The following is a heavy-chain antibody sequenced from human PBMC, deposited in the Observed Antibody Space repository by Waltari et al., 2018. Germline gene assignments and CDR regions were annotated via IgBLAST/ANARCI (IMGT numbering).Heavy chain of an antibody. D-gene: IGHD3-3*02. CDR3: AKHFSSGYYGGYFDY. CDR1: GFTLSSYA. J-gene: IGHJ4*02. V-gene: IGHV3-23*04. Sequence: EVQLVESGGGLVQPGGSLSLSCAASGFTLSSYAMIWVRQAPGKWLGWVSAISGSGGSTYYADSVKGRFTISRDNSKNTLYLQMNSLRAEDTAVYYCAKHFSSGYYGGYFDYWGQGTLVTVSS. CDR2: ISGSGGST.